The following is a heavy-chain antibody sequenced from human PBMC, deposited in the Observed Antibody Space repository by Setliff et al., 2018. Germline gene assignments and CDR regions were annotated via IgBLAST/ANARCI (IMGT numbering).Heavy chain of an antibody. D-gene: IGHD6-19*01. Sequence: ASVKVSCKASGYTFTSYGFSWVRQAPGQGLEWMGWINPNSGGTNYAQKFQGWVTMTRDTSISTAYMELSRLRSDDTAVYYCARGYSSGTTTWGQGTLVTVSS. J-gene: IGHJ5*02. CDR2: INPNSGGT. V-gene: IGHV1-2*04. CDR1: GYTFTSYG. CDR3: ARGYSSGTTT.